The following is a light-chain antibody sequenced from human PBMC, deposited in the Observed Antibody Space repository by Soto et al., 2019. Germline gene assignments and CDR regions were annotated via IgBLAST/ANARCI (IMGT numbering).Light chain of an antibody. CDR1: SSNIGAGYD. Sequence: QSVLTQPPSVSGAPGQRVTISCTESSSNIGAGYDVHWYQQLPGTAPKLLIYGNSNRPSGVPDRFSGSKSGTSASPAITGLQAEDEADYYCQSYDSSLSTWVFGGGTKLTVL. V-gene: IGLV1-40*01. CDR2: GNS. CDR3: QSYDSSLSTWV. J-gene: IGLJ3*02.